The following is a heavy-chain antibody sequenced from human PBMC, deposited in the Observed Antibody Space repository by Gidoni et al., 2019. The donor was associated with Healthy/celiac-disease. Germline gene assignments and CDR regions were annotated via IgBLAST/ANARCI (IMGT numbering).Heavy chain of an antibody. CDR3: ARDPYSSSSPYFDY. J-gene: IGHJ4*02. CDR2: ISSSSSYI. Sequence: VQLVESGGGLVKPGASLRLSCAASGFTFSSYSMNWVRPAPGKGLEWVSSISSSSSYIYYADAVKSRFTISRDNAKNSLYLQMNSLRAEDTAVYYCARDPYSSSSPYFDYWGQGTLVTVSS. D-gene: IGHD6-6*01. V-gene: IGHV3-21*01. CDR1: GFTFSSYS.